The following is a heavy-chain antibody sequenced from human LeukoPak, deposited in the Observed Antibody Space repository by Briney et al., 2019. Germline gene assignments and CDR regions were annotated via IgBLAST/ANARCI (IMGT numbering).Heavy chain of an antibody. V-gene: IGHV3-21*01. CDR1: GFTFSSYS. Sequence: GGSLRLSCAASGFTFSSYSMNWARQAPGKGLEWVSSISSSSSYIYYADSVKGRFTISRDNAKNSLYLQMNSLRAEDTAVYYCARGPPPDYYYMDVWGKGTTVTVSS. CDR3: ARGPPPDYYYMDV. J-gene: IGHJ6*03. CDR2: ISSSSSYI.